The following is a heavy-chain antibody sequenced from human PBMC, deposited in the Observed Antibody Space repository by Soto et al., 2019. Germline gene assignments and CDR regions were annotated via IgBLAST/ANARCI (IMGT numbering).Heavy chain of an antibody. V-gene: IGHV3-7*01. J-gene: IGHJ6*02. CDR3: ARGRGVDV. CDR1: GFTFSSYS. Sequence: EVQLAESGGGLVQPGGSLRLSCAASGFTFSSYSMSWVRQAPGKGLEWVANIKQDGSEKYYVDSVKGRFTISRDNAKNSLYLQMNSLRAEDRAVYYCARGRGVDVWGQGTTVTVSS. CDR2: IKQDGSEK.